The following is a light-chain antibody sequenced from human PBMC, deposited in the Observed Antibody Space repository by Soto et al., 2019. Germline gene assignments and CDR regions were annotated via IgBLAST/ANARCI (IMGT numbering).Light chain of an antibody. CDR3: TSYVGTATYA. J-gene: IGLJ1*01. CDR2: DVS. Sequence: QSVLTQPASMSESPGQSITISCTGTSNDVGGYNYVSWYKQHPGKAPELMIYDVSNRPSGVSNRFSGSKSGNTASLTISGLQAEDEADYSCTSYVGTATYAFGTGTKVTAL. V-gene: IGLV2-14*01. CDR1: SNDVGGYNY.